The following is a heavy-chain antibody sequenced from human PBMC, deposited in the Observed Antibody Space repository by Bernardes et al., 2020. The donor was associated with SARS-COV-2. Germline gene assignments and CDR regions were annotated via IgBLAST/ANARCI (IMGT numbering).Heavy chain of an antibody. CDR1: GFTFSDYG. V-gene: IGHV3-33*08. D-gene: IGHD2-2*01. Sequence: GGSLRLSCAGSGFTFSDYGMHWVRQAPGKGLEWVAVIWYDGRNKYYADSVKGRFTISRDNSKNTLYLQMNSLRAEDTAVYHRARDPPWGVAGKVAVPVGDTHSDYWGQGTLVTVSS. J-gene: IGHJ4*02. CDR2: IWYDGRNK. CDR3: ARDPPWGVAGKVAVPVGDTHSDY.